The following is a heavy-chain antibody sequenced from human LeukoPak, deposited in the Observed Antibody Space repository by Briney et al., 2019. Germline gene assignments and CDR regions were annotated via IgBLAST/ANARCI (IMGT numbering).Heavy chain of an antibody. V-gene: IGHV3-11*01. J-gene: IGHJ4*02. D-gene: IGHD3-10*01. Sequence: PGGSLRLSCAASDFVFSDYYMSWVRQAPGQGLEWVSYISSSGNSIYYADSVKGRFTISRDNAKNSLYLQMNSLRAEDTAVYYCAREMEGDYGSGTYFDLWGQGNMVTVSS. CDR3: AREMEGDYGSGTYFDL. CDR2: ISSSGNSI. CDR1: DFVFSDYY.